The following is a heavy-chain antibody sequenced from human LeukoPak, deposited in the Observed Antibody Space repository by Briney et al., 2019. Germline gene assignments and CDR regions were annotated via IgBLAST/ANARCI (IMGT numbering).Heavy chain of an antibody. Sequence: ASVKVSCKASGYTFTSYYMHWVRQAPGQGLEWMGIINPSGGSTSYAQKFQGRVTMTRDTSTSTVYMELSSRRSEDTAVYYCARSQQNYYDSSGYPDYWGQGTLVTVSS. V-gene: IGHV1-46*01. D-gene: IGHD3-22*01. J-gene: IGHJ4*02. CDR1: GYTFTSYY. CDR2: INPSGGST. CDR3: ARSQQNYYDSSGYPDY.